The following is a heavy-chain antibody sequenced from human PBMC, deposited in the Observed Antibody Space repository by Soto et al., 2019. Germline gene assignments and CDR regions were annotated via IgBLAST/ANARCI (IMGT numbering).Heavy chain of an antibody. Sequence: VKLSCKASGHTVTYRYLPWVRQAPEQALEWMGWITPFNGNTNYAQKFQDRVTITRDKSISTAYLQWNSLKASDTAMYYFVTRVHGDYPGKYYYAMDVWGQGTTVTVSS. V-gene: IGHV1-45*02. CDR2: ITPFNGNT. CDR3: VTRVHGDYPGKYYYAMDV. D-gene: IGHD2-21*01. CDR1: GHTVTYRY. J-gene: IGHJ6*02.